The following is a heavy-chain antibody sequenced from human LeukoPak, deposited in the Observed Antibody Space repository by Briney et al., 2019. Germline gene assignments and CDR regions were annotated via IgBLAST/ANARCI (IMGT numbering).Heavy chain of an antibody. CDR1: GFTFGVFP. V-gene: IGHV3-49*03. J-gene: IGHJ4*02. CDR3: TRDGYSGYDPYYFDY. Sequence: GGSLRLSCSTSGFTFGVFPMTWFRQAPGKGLEWVGFIRSQLYGGTTEYAASVKGRFTISRDDSKSIAYLQMNSLKSEDTAVYYCTRDGYSGYDPYYFDYWGQGILVTVSS. D-gene: IGHD5-12*01. CDR2: IRSQLYGGTT.